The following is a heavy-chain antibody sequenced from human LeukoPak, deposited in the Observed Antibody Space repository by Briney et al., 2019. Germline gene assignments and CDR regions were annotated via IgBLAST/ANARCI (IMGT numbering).Heavy chain of an antibody. CDR2: FDPEDGET. V-gene: IGHV1-24*01. Sequence: GASVKVSCKVSGYTLTELSMHWVRQAPGKGLEWMGGFDPEDGETIYAQKFQGRVTMTEDTSTDTAYMELSSLRSEDTAVYYCATTHHYDSSGTFDYWGQGTLVTVSS. J-gene: IGHJ4*02. CDR1: GYTLTELS. D-gene: IGHD3-22*01. CDR3: ATTHHYDSSGTFDY.